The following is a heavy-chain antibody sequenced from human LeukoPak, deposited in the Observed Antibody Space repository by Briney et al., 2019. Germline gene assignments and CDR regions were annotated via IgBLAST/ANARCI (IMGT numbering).Heavy chain of an antibody. Sequence: SQTLSLTCTVSGGSISSGGYYWSWIRQHPGKGLEWIGYIYCSGSTYYNPSLKSRVTISVDTSKNQFSLKLSSVTAADMAVYYCATTCYYDSSGYYYAGAFDIWGQGTMVTVSS. CDR1: GGSISSGGYY. CDR3: ATTCYYDSSGYYYAGAFDI. V-gene: IGHV4-31*03. D-gene: IGHD3-22*01. CDR2: IYCSGST. J-gene: IGHJ3*02.